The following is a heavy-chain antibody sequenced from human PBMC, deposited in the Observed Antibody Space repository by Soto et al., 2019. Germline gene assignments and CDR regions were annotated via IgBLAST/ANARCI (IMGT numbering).Heavy chain of an antibody. V-gene: IGHV4-59*01. Sequence: SETLSLTCTVSGGSISSYYWSWIRQPPGKGLEWIGYIYYSGSTNYNPSLKSRVTISVDTSKNQFSLKLSSVTAADTAVYYCARGVTIFGVVILSGAFDIWGQGTMVTASS. CDR2: IYYSGST. J-gene: IGHJ3*02. CDR1: GGSISSYY. CDR3: ARGVTIFGVVILSGAFDI. D-gene: IGHD3-3*01.